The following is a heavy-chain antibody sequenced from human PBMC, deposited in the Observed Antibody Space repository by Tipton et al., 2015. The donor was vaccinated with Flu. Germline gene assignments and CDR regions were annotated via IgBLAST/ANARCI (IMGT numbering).Heavy chain of an antibody. CDR2: INHSGST. D-gene: IGHD2/OR15-2a*01. J-gene: IGHJ6*02. Sequence: TLSLTCAVYGGSFSGYYWSWIRQPPGKGLEWIGEINHSGSTNYNPSLKSRVTISVDTSKNQFSLKLSSVTAADTAVYYCAGLLGWPFLRSYYYYGMDVWGQGTTVTVSS. V-gene: IGHV4-34*01. CDR3: AGLLGWPFLRSYYYYGMDV. CDR1: GGSFSGYY.